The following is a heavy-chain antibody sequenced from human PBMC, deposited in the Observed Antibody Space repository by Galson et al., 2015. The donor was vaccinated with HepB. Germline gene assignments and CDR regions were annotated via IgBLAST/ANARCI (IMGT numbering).Heavy chain of an antibody. Sequence: TLSLTCTVSGGSISSGDYYWSWIRQPPGKGLEWIGYIYHSGSTYYNPSLKSRVTISVDRSKNQFSLRLDSVTAADTAVYYCAREHDLHDTFDTWGEGTMVIVSS. D-gene: IGHD2-21*02. CDR3: AREHDLHDTFDT. J-gene: IGHJ3*02. V-gene: IGHV4-30-4*01. CDR2: IYHSGST. CDR1: GGSISSGDYY.